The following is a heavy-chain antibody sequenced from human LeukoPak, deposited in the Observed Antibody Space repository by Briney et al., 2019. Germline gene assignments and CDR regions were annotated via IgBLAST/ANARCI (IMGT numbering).Heavy chain of an antibody. CDR3: AREGPIAARPFLRAFDY. CDR2: IYSGGST. CDR1: GFTVSSNY. J-gene: IGHJ4*02. V-gene: IGHV3-53*01. Sequence: GGSLRLSCAASGFTVSSNYMSWVRQAPGKGLEWVSVIYSGGSTYYADSVKGRFTISRDNSKNTLYLQMNSLRAEDTAVYYCAREGPIAARPFLRAFDYWGQGTLVTVSS. D-gene: IGHD6-6*01.